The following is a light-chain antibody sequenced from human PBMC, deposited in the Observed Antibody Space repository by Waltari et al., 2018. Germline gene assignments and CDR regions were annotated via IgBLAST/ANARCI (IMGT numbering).Light chain of an antibody. CDR3: CSYRSGGTYI. V-gene: IGLV2-11*01. CDR1: SSDVGGYKY. J-gene: IGLJ1*01. Sequence: QAALPQPPSVSTSLGQSVTIPCTGPSSDVGGYKYFTWYQQHPGTAPRLLIYDVTKRPSGVSDRFSGSKSANTASLTISGLQAEDEADYYCCSYRSGGTYIFGAGTRLTV. CDR2: DVT.